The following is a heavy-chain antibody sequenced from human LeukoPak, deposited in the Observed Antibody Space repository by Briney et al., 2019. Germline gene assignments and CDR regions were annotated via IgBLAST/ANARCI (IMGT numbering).Heavy chain of an antibody. Sequence: PSETLSLTCAVYGGSFSGYYWSWIRQPPGKGLEWIGEINHSGSTNYNPSLKSRVTISVDTSKNQFSLKLSSVTAADTAVYYCARSLLWSGSYFDYWGQGTLVTVSS. CDR1: GGSFSGYY. V-gene: IGHV4-34*01. CDR3: ARSLLWSGSYFDY. CDR2: INHSGST. D-gene: IGHD3-3*01. J-gene: IGHJ4*02.